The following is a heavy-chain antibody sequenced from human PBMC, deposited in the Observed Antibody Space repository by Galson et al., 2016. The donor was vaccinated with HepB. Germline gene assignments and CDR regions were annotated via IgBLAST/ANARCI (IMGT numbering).Heavy chain of an antibody. Sequence: LSLTCTVSGGSISSGGYYWTWIRQHPGKGLEWIGYIYYSGSTFYNPSLKSRLTILVDTSKNQFSLKLSSVTAADTAVYYYARGTSRLSPFDLWGRGTLVTVSS. CDR1: GGSISSGGYY. V-gene: IGHV4-31*03. CDR3: ARGTSRLSPFDL. CDR2: IYYSGST. J-gene: IGHJ2*01.